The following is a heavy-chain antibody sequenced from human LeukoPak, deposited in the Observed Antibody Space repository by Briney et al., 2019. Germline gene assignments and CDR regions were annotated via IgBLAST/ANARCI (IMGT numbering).Heavy chain of an antibody. CDR3: ARDNDPLNWNSDYGMDV. Sequence: GGSLRLSCAASGFTFSSYGMHWVRQAPGKGLEWVAVIWYDGSNKYYADSVKGRFTISRDNSMNTLYLQMNSLRAEDTAVYYCARDNDPLNWNSDYGMDVWGQGTTVTVSS. CDR2: IWYDGSNK. J-gene: IGHJ6*02. V-gene: IGHV3-33*01. D-gene: IGHD1-7*01. CDR1: GFTFSSYG.